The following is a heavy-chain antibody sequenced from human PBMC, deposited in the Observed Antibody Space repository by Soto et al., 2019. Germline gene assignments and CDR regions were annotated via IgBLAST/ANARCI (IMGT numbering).Heavy chain of an antibody. CDR2: ISSSSSYT. Sequence: GGSLRLSCAASGFTFSDYYMSWIRQAPGKGLEWVSYISSSSSYTNYADSVKGRFTISRDNAKNSLYLQMNSLRPEDTAFYYCVKLRYSEGTGNFDYWGQGTLVTVSS. V-gene: IGHV3-11*03. CDR3: VKLRYSEGTGNFDY. CDR1: GFTFSDYY. J-gene: IGHJ4*02. D-gene: IGHD1-26*01.